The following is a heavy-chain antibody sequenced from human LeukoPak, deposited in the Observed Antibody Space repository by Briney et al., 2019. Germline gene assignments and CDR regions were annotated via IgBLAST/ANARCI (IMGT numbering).Heavy chain of an antibody. D-gene: IGHD4-11*01. CDR3: VRLDYSNLFDY. CDR2: ILYSGST. J-gene: IGHJ4*02. CDR1: GGSITNYF. V-gene: IGHV4-59*12. Sequence: PSETLSLTCSVSGGSITNYFWSWIRQPPGKGLEWIGYILYSGSTKYNPSLKSRVTMSADTSKNQFSLKLSSVTAADTAVYYCVRLDYSNLFDYWGQGNLVTVSS.